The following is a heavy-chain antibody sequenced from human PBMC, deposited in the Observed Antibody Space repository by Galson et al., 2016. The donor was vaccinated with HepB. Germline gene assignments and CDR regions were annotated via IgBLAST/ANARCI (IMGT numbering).Heavy chain of an antibody. Sequence: SLRLSCAASGFTFNAHWMNWVRQAPGKGLEWVANIRADGRVSYYAESVRGRFTISRDNAKNSLYLQMNGLRVDETAVYYCSREMTGSYFDWGQGTLVTVCS. V-gene: IGHV3-7*01. CDR1: GFTFNAHW. CDR2: IRADGRVS. CDR3: SREMTGSYFD. D-gene: IGHD3-10*01. J-gene: IGHJ4*02.